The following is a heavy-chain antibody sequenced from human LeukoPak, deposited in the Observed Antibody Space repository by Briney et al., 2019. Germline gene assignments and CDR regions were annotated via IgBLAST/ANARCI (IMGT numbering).Heavy chain of an antibody. CDR1: GYTFTGYY. Sequence: ASVKVSCKASGYTFTGYYMHWVRQAPGQGLEWMGWINPNSGGTNYAQKFQGRVTMTRDTSISTAYMELSRLRSDDTAVYYRARVAAQGDDFWSGYYWNWFDPWGQGTLVTVSS. CDR3: ARVAAQGDDFWSGYYWNWFDP. V-gene: IGHV1-2*02. CDR2: INPNSGGT. D-gene: IGHD3-3*01. J-gene: IGHJ5*02.